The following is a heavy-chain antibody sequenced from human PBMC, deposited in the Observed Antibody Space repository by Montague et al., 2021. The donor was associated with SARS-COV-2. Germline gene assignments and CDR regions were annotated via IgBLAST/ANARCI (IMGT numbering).Heavy chain of an antibody. CDR1: GDSINSSY. CDR3: AREDRWYWFDA. Sequence: SETLSLTCTVSGDSINSSYWSWIRQPPGKGLEWIGYIYYSGSTNYNPSLETRVTISVDTSKNQFSLKLSSVTAADTAVYYCAREDRWYWFDAWGQGTLVIVSS. CDR2: IYYSGST. D-gene: IGHD5-24*01. V-gene: IGHV4-59*01. J-gene: IGHJ5*02.